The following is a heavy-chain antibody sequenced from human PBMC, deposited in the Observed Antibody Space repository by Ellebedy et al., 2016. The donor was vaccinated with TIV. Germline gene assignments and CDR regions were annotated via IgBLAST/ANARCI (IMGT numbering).Heavy chain of an antibody. J-gene: IGHJ4*02. CDR2: VSHDGST. D-gene: IGHD5-12*01. Sequence: MPSETLSLTCTVSGGSVSSSPYYWGWVRQPPGKGLEWIGIVSHDGSTSYNPSLKSRVTMSADTSQNQFSLTLSSVTAADTAVFYCAGYMGGTMLDYWGQGTLVTVSS. CDR3: AGYMGGTMLDY. V-gene: IGHV4-39*01. CDR1: GGSVSSSPYY.